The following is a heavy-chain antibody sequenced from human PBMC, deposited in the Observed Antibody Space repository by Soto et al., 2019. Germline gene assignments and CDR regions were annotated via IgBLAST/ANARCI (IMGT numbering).Heavy chain of an antibody. CDR3: AAWAEGATEVH. V-gene: IGHV3-33*01. Sequence: PXGSLRLSCETSGFSFSVYGMHCVRQSPGKGLEWVAVIWYDASKQFYAASVEGRFTISRDNSKAILYLQMNSLRAEDTAVYYCAAWAEGATEVHWGQGTLVSVSS. CDR1: GFSFSVYG. D-gene: IGHD2-15*01. J-gene: IGHJ4*02. CDR2: IWYDASKQ.